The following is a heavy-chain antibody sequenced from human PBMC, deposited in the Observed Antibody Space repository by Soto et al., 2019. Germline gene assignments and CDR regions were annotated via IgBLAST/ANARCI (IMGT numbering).Heavy chain of an antibody. CDR1: GGSISSGGYY. J-gene: IGHJ3*02. V-gene: IGHV4-31*03. Sequence: ASETLSLTYTVSGGSISSGGYYWSWIRQHPGKGLEWIGYIYYSGSTYYNPSLKSRVTISVDTSKNQFSLKLSSVTAADTAVYYCAREGYCSGGSCYSDAFDIWGQGTMVTVSS. CDR3: AREGYCSGGSCYSDAFDI. D-gene: IGHD2-15*01. CDR2: IYYSGST.